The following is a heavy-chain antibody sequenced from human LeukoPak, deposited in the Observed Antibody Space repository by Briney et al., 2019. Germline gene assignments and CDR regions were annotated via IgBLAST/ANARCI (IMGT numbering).Heavy chain of an antibody. CDR2: VYNRGTT. Sequence: SETLSLTCSVSNGSISRYYWNWIRQTPGKGLEWIGYVYNRGTTKYNPSLESRVSIPVDTSRSQFSLILRSVTAADTAVYYCARSPGFVDTTTGEWFDPWGQGALVTVSS. CDR3: ARSPGFVDTTTGEWFDP. J-gene: IGHJ5*02. V-gene: IGHV4-59*01. D-gene: IGHD5-18*01. CDR1: NGSISRYY.